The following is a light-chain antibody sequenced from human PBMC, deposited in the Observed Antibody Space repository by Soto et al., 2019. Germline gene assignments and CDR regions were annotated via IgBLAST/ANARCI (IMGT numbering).Light chain of an antibody. CDR1: QSVSSIY. V-gene: IGKV3-20*01. CDR3: QQYGSSRWT. CDR2: GAS. J-gene: IGKJ1*01. Sequence: EIVLTQSPGTLYLSPGERATLSCRASQSVSSIYLAWYQQKPGQAPGLLIYGASSRATGIPDRFSGSGSGTDFSLTISRLEPEDFAVYYCQQYGSSRWTFGPGTKVEI.